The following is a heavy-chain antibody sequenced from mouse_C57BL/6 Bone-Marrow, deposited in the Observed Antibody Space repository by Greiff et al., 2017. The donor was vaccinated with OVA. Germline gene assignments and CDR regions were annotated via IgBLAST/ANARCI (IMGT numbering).Heavy chain of an antibody. CDR2: INPSTGGT. J-gene: IGHJ4*01. CDR3: ARIYYDYE. V-gene: IGHV1-42*01. CDR1: GYSFTGYY. D-gene: IGHD2-4*01. Sequence: VQLQQSGPELVKPGASVKISCKASGYSFTGYYMNWVKQSPEKSLEWIGEINPSTGGTTYNQKFKAKATLTVDKSSSTAYMQLKSLTSEDSAVYYCARIYYDYEWGQGTSVTVSS.